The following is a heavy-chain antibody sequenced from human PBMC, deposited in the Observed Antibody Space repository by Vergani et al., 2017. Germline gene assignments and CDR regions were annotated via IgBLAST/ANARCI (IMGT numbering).Heavy chain of an antibody. J-gene: IGHJ4*02. Sequence: EVQLVESGGGLVQPGGSLRLSCAASGFTFSSYEMNWVRQAPGKGLEWVSYISSSGSTIYYADSVKGRFTISRDNAKNSLYLQMNSLRAEDTAVYYCARNNQRQLRRWVIDYWGQGTLVTVSS. CDR1: GFTFSSYE. D-gene: IGHD6-25*01. CDR2: ISSSGSTI. V-gene: IGHV3-48*03. CDR3: ARNNQRQLRRWVIDY.